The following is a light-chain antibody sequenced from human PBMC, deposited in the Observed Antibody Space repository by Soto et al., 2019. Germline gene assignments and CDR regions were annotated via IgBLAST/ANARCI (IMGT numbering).Light chain of an antibody. CDR3: QQYHTWPPIT. CDR2: ETS. J-gene: IGKJ5*01. CDR1: QGVGSS. Sequence: DIVMTQYPDTVSVSPGEGAELSCRASQGVGSSVAWYQPQFGQPXRLLLYETSTRANGIPARFSGSVCGTDFILSISSMQPGDVVIYSGQQYHTWPPITFGQGTRLEIK. V-gene: IGKV3-15*01.